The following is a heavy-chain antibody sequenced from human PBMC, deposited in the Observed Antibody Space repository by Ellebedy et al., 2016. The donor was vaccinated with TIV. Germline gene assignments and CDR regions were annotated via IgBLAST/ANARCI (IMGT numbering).Heavy chain of an antibody. CDR3: RQGRYADY. D-gene: IGHD5-12*01. CDR1: GFSFNTFF. V-gene: IGHV3-23*01. CDR2: ISAGSDTT. Sequence: GGSLRLXCAASGFSFNTFFMSWVRHSPWRGLEWVSTISAGSDTTRFADSVKGRFTISRDNSKNTVYLRMNDLRAEDTAVYYCRQGRYADYWGQGTLVTVSS. J-gene: IGHJ4*02.